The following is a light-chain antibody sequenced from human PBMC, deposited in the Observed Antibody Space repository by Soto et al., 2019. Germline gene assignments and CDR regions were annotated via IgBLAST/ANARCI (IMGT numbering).Light chain of an antibody. CDR2: RNN. CDR3: AAWDDSLSAHVV. J-gene: IGLJ2*01. Sequence: QSVLTQPPSASGTPGQRVTISCSASSSNIGCNYVYWYQQLPGTAPKLLIYRNNQRPSGVPDRFSGSKSGSSASLAISGLRSEDEADYYCAAWDDSLSAHVVFGGGTKLTVL. CDR1: SSNIGCNY. V-gene: IGLV1-47*01.